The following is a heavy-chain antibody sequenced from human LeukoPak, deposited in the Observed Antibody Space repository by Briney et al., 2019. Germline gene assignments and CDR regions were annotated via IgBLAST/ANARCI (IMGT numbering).Heavy chain of an antibody. V-gene: IGHV1-46*01. Sequence: ASVKVSCKASGYTFTSYYMHWVRQAPGQGLEWMGIINPSGGSTSYAQKFQGRVTKTRDTSTSTVYMELSSLRSEDTAVYYCARGRWSATTASYYLDFWGQGTLVTVSS. CDR3: ARGRWSATTASYYLDF. CDR1: GYTFTSYY. CDR2: INPSGGST. J-gene: IGHJ4*02. D-gene: IGHD5-24*01.